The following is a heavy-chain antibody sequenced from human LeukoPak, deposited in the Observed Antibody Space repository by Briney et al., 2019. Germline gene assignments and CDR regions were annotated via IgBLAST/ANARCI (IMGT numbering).Heavy chain of an antibody. V-gene: IGHV1-8*01. CDR2: MNPNSGNT. Sequence: ASVKVSCKASGYTFTSYDINWVRQATGQGLEWMGWMNPNSGNTGYAQKFQGRVTMTRNTSISIAYMELSSLRSEDTAVYYCAVVVWDYYDSSGYSDAFDIWGQGTMVTVSS. J-gene: IGHJ3*02. CDR3: AVVVWDYYDSSGYSDAFDI. CDR1: GYTFTSYD. D-gene: IGHD3-22*01.